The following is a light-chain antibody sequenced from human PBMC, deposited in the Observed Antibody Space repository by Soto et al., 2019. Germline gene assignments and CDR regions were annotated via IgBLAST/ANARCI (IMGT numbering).Light chain of an antibody. J-gene: IGKJ5*01. CDR1: QGISSY. CDR2: GAS. V-gene: IGKV1-9*01. CDR3: QQLSSYPIT. Sequence: DIQLTQSPSFLSASVGDRVTITFRASQGISSYLAWYQQKAGKASNLLINGASTLQSGVPSRFSGSGSGTEFTLTISSLQPEDFATYYCQQLSSYPITFGQGTRLEIK.